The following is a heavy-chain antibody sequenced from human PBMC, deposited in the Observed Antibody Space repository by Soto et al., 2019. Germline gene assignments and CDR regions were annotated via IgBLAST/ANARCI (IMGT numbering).Heavy chain of an antibody. CDR3: ARGRDGIGYCSGGSCYEYYYYMDV. CDR1: GFTVSSNY. V-gene: IGHV3-66*01. Sequence: EVQLVESGGGLVQPGGSLRLSCAASGFTVSSNYMSWVRQAPGKGLEWVSVIYSGGSTYYADSVKGRFTISRDNSKNTLYLQMNSLRAEDTAVYYCARGRDGIGYCSGGSCYEYYYYMDVWGKGTTVTVSS. D-gene: IGHD2-15*01. J-gene: IGHJ6*03. CDR2: IYSGGST.